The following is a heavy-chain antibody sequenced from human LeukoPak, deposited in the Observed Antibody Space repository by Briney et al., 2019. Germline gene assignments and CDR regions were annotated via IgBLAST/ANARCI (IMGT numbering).Heavy chain of an antibody. CDR1: GGSFSGYY. CDR2: INHSGST. D-gene: IGHD2/OR15-2a*01. Sequence: SETLSLTCAVYGGSFSGYYWSWIRQPPGKGLEWIGEINHSGSTNYNPSLKSRVTISVDTSKNQFSLKLSPVTAADTAVYYCARVSSGRDLYYYYYYMDVWGKGTTVTVSS. V-gene: IGHV4-34*01. J-gene: IGHJ6*03. CDR3: ARVSSGRDLYYYYYYMDV.